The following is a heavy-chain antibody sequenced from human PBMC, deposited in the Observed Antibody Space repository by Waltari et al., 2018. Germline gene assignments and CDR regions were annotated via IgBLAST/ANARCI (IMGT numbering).Heavy chain of an antibody. CDR2: IDPSDSDT. V-gene: IGHV5-51*01. CDR3: AREKGYSSGNFDY. CDR1: GYSFTSYW. J-gene: IGHJ4*02. Sequence: EVQLVQSGAEVQKPGESLKISCMGSGYSFTSYWIAWVRQMPGKALEWMGLIDPSDSDTGYSPSFQGQITISADKSINTAYLQWNGLKASDTAIYYCAREKGYSSGNFDYWGQGTLVTVSS. D-gene: IGHD3-22*01.